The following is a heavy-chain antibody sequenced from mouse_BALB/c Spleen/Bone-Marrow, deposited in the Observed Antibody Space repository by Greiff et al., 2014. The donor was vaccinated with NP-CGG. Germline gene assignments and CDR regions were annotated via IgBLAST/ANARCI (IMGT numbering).Heavy chain of an antibody. CDR3: ARSRMRYGAMDY. Sequence: EVQLVESGGGLVKPGGSLKLSCAASGFTFSDYYIYWFRQTPEKRLEWVATISDGGNYSYYPDSVKGRFTISRDNAKNNLYLQMSSLKSEDTAMYYCARSRMRYGAMDYWGQGTSVTVFS. CDR2: ISDGGNYS. V-gene: IGHV5-4*02. CDR1: GFTFSDYY. D-gene: IGHD2-10*02. J-gene: IGHJ4*01.